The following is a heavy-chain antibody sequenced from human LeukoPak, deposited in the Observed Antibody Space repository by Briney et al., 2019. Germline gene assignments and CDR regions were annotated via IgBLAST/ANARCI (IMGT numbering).Heavy chain of an antibody. CDR3: ARGRRELRDYYMDV. CDR2: INPNSGGT. CDR1: GYTFTGYY. Sequence: RASVKVSCKASGYTFTGYYMHWVRQAPGQGLEWMGWINPNSGGTNYAQKFQGRVTMTRDTSISTAYMELSSLRSEDTAVYYCARGRRELRDYYMDVWGKGTTVTVSS. D-gene: IGHD1-26*01. J-gene: IGHJ6*03. V-gene: IGHV1-2*02.